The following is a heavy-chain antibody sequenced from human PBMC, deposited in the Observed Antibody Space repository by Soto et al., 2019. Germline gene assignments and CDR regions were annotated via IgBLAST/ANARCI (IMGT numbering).Heavy chain of an antibody. CDR1: GDSVSSDRAA. Sequence: SQTLSLTCAISGDSVSSDRAAWNWTRQSPSRGLEWLGRTYYRSKWYNDYAVSVKSRITINPDTSKNKFSLQLKSVTPEDTALYYCARVKGTYSGSYHFDSWGQGTLVTVSS. CDR2: TYYRSKWYN. V-gene: IGHV6-1*01. CDR3: ARVKGTYSGSYHFDS. J-gene: IGHJ4*02. D-gene: IGHD1-26*01.